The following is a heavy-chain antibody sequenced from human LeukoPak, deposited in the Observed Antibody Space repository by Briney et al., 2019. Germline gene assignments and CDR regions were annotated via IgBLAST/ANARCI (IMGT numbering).Heavy chain of an antibody. CDR1: GFTFSSYG. D-gene: IGHD3-3*01. Sequence: GGSLRLSCAASGFTFSSYGMHWVRQAPGKGLEWVAVISYDGSNKYYADSVKGRFTISRDNSKNTLYLQMNGLRAEDTAVYYCAKDRGYYDFWSGYYGHYYGMDVWGQGTTVTVSS. V-gene: IGHV3-30*18. CDR2: ISYDGSNK. J-gene: IGHJ6*02. CDR3: AKDRGYYDFWSGYYGHYYGMDV.